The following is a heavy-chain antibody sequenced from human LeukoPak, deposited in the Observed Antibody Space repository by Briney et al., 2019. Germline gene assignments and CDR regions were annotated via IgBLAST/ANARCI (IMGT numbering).Heavy chain of an antibody. Sequence: GGSLRLSCAASGFTFSSYAMSWVRQAPGKGLEWVSAISGSGGSTYYADSVKGRFTISRDNSKNTLYLQMNSLRAEDTAVYYCAKDQRYLVVAATLVDYWGQGTLVTVSS. J-gene: IGHJ4*02. CDR3: AKDQRYLVVAATLVDY. CDR2: ISGSGGST. D-gene: IGHD2-15*01. V-gene: IGHV3-23*01. CDR1: GFTFSSYA.